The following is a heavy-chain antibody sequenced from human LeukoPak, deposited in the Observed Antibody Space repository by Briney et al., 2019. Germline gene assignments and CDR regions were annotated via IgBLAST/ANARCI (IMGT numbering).Heavy chain of an antibody. CDR1: EFSVGSNY. CDR2: IYSGGST. CDR3: ARDQAGSGHYADY. J-gene: IGHJ4*02. V-gene: IGHV3-66*01. D-gene: IGHD3-10*01. Sequence: PGGSLRLSCAASEFSVGSNYMTWVRQAPGKGLEWVSLIYSGGSTYYADSVKGRFTISRDNSKNTLYLQMNSLRVEDTAVYYCARDQAGSGHYADYWGQGTLVTVSS.